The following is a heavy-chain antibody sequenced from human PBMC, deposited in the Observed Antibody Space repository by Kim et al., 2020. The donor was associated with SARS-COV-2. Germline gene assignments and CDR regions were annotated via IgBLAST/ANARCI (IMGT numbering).Heavy chain of an antibody. V-gene: IGHV3-23*03. CDR3: VKTGRYSGSVAYAPGDY. J-gene: IGHJ4*02. D-gene: IGHD3-16*01. Sequence: GGSLRLSCAVSGFTFSTSPMSWVRQAPGKGLEWVSVINNGDLKTYYIDSVKGRFTVSRDNSKNMLYLQMNSLRAEDTALYYCVKTGRYSGSVAYAPGDYWGQGVLVTVSS. CDR2: INNGDLKT. CDR1: GFTFSTSP.